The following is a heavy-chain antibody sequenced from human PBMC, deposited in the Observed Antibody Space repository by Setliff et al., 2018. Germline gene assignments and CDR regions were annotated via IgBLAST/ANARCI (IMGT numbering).Heavy chain of an antibody. CDR3: AKDPKYRGVWPHPAYFDY. CDR2: ISPDGSVI. D-gene: IGHD6-6*01. CDR1: GFNFNSYW. V-gene: IGHV3-74*01. Sequence: GGSLRLSCAGSGFNFNSYWMNWVRQVPGKGLVWVSRISPDGSVIDYADSVKGRFTVSRDNAKNTLYLQMNSLRAEDTAVYYCAKDPKYRGVWPHPAYFDYWGQGALVTVSS. J-gene: IGHJ4*02.